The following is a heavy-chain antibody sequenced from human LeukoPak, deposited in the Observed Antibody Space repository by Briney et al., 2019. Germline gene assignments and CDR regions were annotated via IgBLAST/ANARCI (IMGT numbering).Heavy chain of an antibody. D-gene: IGHD2-15*01. Sequence: GGSLRLSCSASGFPFSSYAMHWVRQAPEKGLEYVSAISDSGGSTYYADSVKGRFTISRDNSKNTLYLQMSSLRAEDTAVYFCVRGYSFGPYGMDVWGQGTTVTVSS. CDR2: ISDSGGST. CDR1: GFPFSSYA. J-gene: IGHJ6*02. CDR3: VRGYSFGPYGMDV. V-gene: IGHV3-64D*09.